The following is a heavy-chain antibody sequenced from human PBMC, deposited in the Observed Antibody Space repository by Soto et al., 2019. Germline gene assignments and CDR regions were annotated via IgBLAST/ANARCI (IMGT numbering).Heavy chain of an antibody. J-gene: IGHJ5*02. CDR3: ATYKPYDSRGKLHISTYWFDT. Sequence: PSETLPLTSTVSGGSSSSYYWILIRQPTGKGLECIGYIYYSGSTYYNPSLKSRVTISVDTSKNHFSLKLSSVTAADTAMYYCATYKPYDSRGKLHISTYWFDTWGQGPLVTVSS. CDR2: IYYSGST. V-gene: IGHV4-59*01. D-gene: IGHD3-22*01. CDR1: GGSSSSYY.